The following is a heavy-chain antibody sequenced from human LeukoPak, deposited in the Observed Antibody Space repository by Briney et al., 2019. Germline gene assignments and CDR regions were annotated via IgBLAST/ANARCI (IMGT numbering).Heavy chain of an antibody. CDR1: GFTFSSYA. D-gene: IGHD2-15*01. V-gene: IGHV3-23*01. Sequence: GGSLRLSCAASGFTFSSYAMSWVRQAPGKGLEWVSAISASGASTYYADSVRGRFTISRDNAKNSLYLQMHSLRAEDTAVYFCVRDNPRCCGVVPANIDDYWGQGTLVTVSS. J-gene: IGHJ4*02. CDR3: VRDNPRCCGVVPANIDDY. CDR2: ISASGAST.